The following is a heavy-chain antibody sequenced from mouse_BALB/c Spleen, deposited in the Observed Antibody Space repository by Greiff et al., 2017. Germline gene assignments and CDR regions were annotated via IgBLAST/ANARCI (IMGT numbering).Heavy chain of an antibody. D-gene: IGHD1-3*01. CDR1: GFNFKDSY. CDR3: ARNKGRNDWYFDD. Sequence: VQLKQSGAELVKPGASVKLSCTASGFNFKDSYMHWVKQRPEQGLEWIGRIDPANGNTKYDPKFQGKATITADTSSNTDYLQLSRLTSEDTAVYYGARNKGRNDWYFDDWGAGTTVTVAA. CDR2: IDPANGNT. J-gene: IGHJ1*01. V-gene: IGHV14-3*02.